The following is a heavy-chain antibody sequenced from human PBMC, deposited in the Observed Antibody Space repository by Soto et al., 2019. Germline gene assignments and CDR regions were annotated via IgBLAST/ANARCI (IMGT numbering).Heavy chain of an antibody. CDR1: GYSFSTYW. Sequence: GESLKISCKGSGYSFSTYWIAWVRQMPGKGLEWMGIIYCGDSDTRYSPSFQGQVTMSADKSIRTAYLQWSSLTASDTAMYYCARASGIRSLEWSSEHNWFDPWGQGTLVTVSS. J-gene: IGHJ5*02. D-gene: IGHD3-3*01. CDR3: ARASGIRSLEWSSEHNWFDP. V-gene: IGHV5-51*01. CDR2: IYCGDSDT.